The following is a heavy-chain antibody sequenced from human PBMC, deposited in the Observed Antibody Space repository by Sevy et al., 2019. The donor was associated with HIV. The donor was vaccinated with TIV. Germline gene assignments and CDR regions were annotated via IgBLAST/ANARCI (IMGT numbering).Heavy chain of an antibody. V-gene: IGHV3-9*01. CDR2: ISWNSGSI. Sequence: GGSLRLSCAASGFTFDDYAMYWVRQAPGKGLEWVSGISWNSGSIGYADSVKGRFTISRDNAKNSLYLQMNSLRAEDTALYYCAKQAVVGTGGLDYWGQGTLVTVSS. J-gene: IGHJ4*02. CDR3: AKQAVVGTGGLDY. CDR1: GFTFDDYA. D-gene: IGHD6-19*01.